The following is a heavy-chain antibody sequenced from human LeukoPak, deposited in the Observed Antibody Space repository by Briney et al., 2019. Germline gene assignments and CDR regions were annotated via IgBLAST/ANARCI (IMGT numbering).Heavy chain of an antibody. D-gene: IGHD6-6*01. CDR2: INRNSGGT. Sequence: GASVKVSCKASGYTFTAYYMHWARQAPGQGLEWMGWINRNSGGTNYAQKFQGRVTMTRDTSISTAYMELSRLRSDDTAVYYCASAEYSGSPIDYWGQGTLVTVSS. V-gene: IGHV1-2*02. CDR3: ASAEYSGSPIDY. J-gene: IGHJ4*02. CDR1: GYTFTAYY.